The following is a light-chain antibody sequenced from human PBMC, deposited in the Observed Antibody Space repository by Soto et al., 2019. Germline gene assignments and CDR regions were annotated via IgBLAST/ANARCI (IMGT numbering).Light chain of an antibody. V-gene: IGKV3-15*01. Sequence: EIVMTQSPGTLSLSPGDTATLSCRASQSLGSDLAWYQQKPGQAPRLLIFGASDRPTGIPARISGSGSGTEFTLTISSLRSEDFAVYFCQQYYNWPRTFGQGTKV. CDR1: QSLGSD. J-gene: IGKJ1*01. CDR2: GAS. CDR3: QQYYNWPRT.